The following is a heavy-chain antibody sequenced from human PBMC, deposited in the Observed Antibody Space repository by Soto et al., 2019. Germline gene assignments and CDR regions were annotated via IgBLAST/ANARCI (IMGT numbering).Heavy chain of an antibody. CDR1: GFSFTSYW. V-gene: IGHV5-51*01. D-gene: IGHD3-22*01. J-gene: IGHJ4*02. CDR3: ARSNYYDSSGYYYNYFDY. Sequence: GESLKISCKASGFSFTSYWIAWVRQMPGKGLEWMGVIFPDDSDTRYSPSFQGQVTISADKSISTAYLQWSSLKASDTAVYYCARSNYYDSSGYYYNYFDYWGQGTLVTVSS. CDR2: IFPDDSDT.